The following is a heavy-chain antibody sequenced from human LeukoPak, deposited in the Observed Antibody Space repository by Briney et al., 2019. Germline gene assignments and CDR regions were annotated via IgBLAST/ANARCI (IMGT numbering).Heavy chain of an antibody. CDR3: SGSDTTGYSPREWDYWYFDL. V-gene: IGHV3-30*03. J-gene: IGHJ2*01. Sequence: GRSLRLSCAASGFTFSSYGMHWVRQAPGKGLEWVAVISYDGSNKYYADSVKGRFTISRDNSKNTLYLQMNSLRAEDTAVYYCSGSDTTGYSPREWDYWYFDLWGRGTLVTVSS. CDR1: GFTFSSYG. D-gene: IGHD3-9*01. CDR2: ISYDGSNK.